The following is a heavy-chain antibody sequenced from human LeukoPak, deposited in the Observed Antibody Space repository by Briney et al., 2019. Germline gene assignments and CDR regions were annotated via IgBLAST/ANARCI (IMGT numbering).Heavy chain of an antibody. D-gene: IGHD6-13*01. V-gene: IGHV4-30-4*01. CDR1: SGSISSGDYY. J-gene: IGHJ4*02. Sequence: PSETLSLTCTVSSGSISSGDYYWSWIRQPPGKGLEWIGYIYYSGSTYYNPSLKSRVTISVDTSKNQFSLKLSSVTAADTAVYYCARVSPSSWYFDYWGQGTLVTVSS. CDR2: IYYSGST. CDR3: ARVSPSSWYFDY.